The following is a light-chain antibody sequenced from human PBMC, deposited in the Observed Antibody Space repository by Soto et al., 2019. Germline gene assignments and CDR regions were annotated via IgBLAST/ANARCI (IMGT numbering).Light chain of an antibody. Sequence: DIQMTQSPSSLSASVGARVPITCRARQSISSFLNWYQQNPGKAPKVLIYAASRLESGVPSRFSGSGSGTDFTLTISSLQPEDYATYYCQQSYSTPPRYTFGQGTKVDIK. CDR2: AAS. J-gene: IGKJ2*01. CDR3: QQSYSTPPRYT. V-gene: IGKV1-39*01. CDR1: QSISSF.